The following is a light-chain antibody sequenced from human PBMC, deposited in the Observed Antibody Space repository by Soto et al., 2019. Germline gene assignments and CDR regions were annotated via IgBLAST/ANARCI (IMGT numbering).Light chain of an antibody. CDR3: QQSYSTLWT. CDR1: QTIITW. CDR2: DAS. V-gene: IGKV1-5*01. J-gene: IGKJ1*01. Sequence: DIQMTQSPSTLSASVGDRVTIACRASQTIITWLAWYQQKPGKAPRLLIYDASTLESGVPSRFSGSGSGTEFTLTISSLQPEDFATYYCQQSYSTLWTFGQGTKVDIK.